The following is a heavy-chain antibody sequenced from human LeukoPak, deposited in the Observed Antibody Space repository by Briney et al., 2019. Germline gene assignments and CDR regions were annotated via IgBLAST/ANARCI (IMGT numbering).Heavy chain of an antibody. CDR2: IWYDGSNK. J-gene: IGHJ6*02. Sequence: PGRSLRLSCAASGFTFSSYGMHWVRQAPGKGLEWVAVIWYDGSNKYYADSVKGRFTIPRDNSKNTLYLQMNSLRAEDTAVYYCARERIAVAGMVYYYGMDVWGQGTTVTVSS. V-gene: IGHV3-33*01. CDR1: GFTFSSYG. CDR3: ARERIAVAGMVYYYGMDV. D-gene: IGHD6-19*01.